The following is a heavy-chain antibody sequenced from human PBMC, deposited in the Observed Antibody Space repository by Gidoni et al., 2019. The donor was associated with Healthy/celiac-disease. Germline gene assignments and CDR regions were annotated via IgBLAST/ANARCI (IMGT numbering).Heavy chain of an antibody. Sequence: EVQLVESGGGLVQPGRSLRLSCAASGFTFADYAMHWVRQAPGKGLEWVSGISWNSGSIGYADSVKGRFTISRDNAKNSLYLQMNSLRAEDTALYYCALTRPGYSYGPATFDYWGQGTLVTVSS. CDR1: GFTFADYA. D-gene: IGHD5-18*01. CDR3: ALTRPGYSYGPATFDY. J-gene: IGHJ4*02. CDR2: ISWNSGSI. V-gene: IGHV3-9*01.